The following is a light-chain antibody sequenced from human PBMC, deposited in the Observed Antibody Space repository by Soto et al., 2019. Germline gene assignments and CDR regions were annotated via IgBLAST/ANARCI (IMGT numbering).Light chain of an antibody. V-gene: IGKV3-11*01. CDR1: QSVSSF. CDR3: QQGFNWPT. CDR2: NAF. Sequence: ENVLTQSPATLSLSPGERATLSCRASQSVSSFFAWYQQKPGQAPRLVIHNAFNRATGIPARFSGSGSGTDFTLTISSLEPEDFAVYYCQQGFNWPTFGGGTKVEIK. J-gene: IGKJ4*01.